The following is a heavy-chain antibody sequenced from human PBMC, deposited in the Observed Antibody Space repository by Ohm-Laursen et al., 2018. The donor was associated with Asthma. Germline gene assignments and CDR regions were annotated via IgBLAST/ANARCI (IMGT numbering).Heavy chain of an antibody. J-gene: IGHJ4*02. V-gene: IGHV3-30-3*01. Sequence: SLRLSCAASGFTFKSYAMHWVRQAPGKGLEWVAVGGSYYDGGLKYYADSVNGRFTISRDNSKNTLYLQMNSLRAEDTAVYYCAREGIAYYYDSSGWFDYWGQGTLVTVSS. CDR2: GGSYYDGGLK. D-gene: IGHD3-22*01. CDR3: AREGIAYYYDSSGWFDY. CDR1: GFTFKSYA.